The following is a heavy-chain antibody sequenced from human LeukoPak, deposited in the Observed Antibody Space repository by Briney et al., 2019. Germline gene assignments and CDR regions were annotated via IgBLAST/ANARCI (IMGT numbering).Heavy chain of an antibody. CDR3: ARLAIPVAILSNPLDY. J-gene: IGHJ4*02. CDR2: IGKDGSEK. CDR1: AFTFSSYW. D-gene: IGHD2-2*01. V-gene: IGHV3-7*01. Sequence: GGSLRLSCAASAFTFSSYWMTWVRQAPGKGLEWVANIGKDGSEKNYMDSVKGRFTISRDNAKNSLYLQMNSLRAEDTAIYYCARLAIPVAILSNPLDYWGRGTLVTVSS.